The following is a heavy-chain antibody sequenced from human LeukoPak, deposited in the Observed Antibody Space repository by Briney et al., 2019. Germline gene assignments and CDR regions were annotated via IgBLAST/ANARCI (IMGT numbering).Heavy chain of an antibody. CDR3: GKDRGFGQFLWGNDY. Sequence: GRSLRLSCAASGFIFSTYGMHWVRQAPGKGLEWVAFIRNDGSDKYYAVSVKGRFTISRDNSKNTLYLQMNSLRAEDTALYYCGKDRGFGQFLWGNDYWGQGTLVTVSS. CDR2: IRNDGSDK. CDR1: GFIFSTYG. D-gene: IGHD3-10*01. V-gene: IGHV3-30*02. J-gene: IGHJ4*02.